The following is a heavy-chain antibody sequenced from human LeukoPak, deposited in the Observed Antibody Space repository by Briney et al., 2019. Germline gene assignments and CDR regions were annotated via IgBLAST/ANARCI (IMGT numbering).Heavy chain of an antibody. CDR1: GYTFTSYY. CDR3: ARERSSLAFDY. V-gene: IGHV1-46*01. Sequence: ASVKVSCKASGYTFTSYYMHWVRQAPGQGLEWMGVINPSGGSTSYAQKFQGRVTMTRDMSTSTDSMELSSLRSEDTAVYYCARERSSLAFDYWGQGTLVTVSS. J-gene: IGHJ4*02. CDR2: INPSGGST. D-gene: IGHD6-6*01.